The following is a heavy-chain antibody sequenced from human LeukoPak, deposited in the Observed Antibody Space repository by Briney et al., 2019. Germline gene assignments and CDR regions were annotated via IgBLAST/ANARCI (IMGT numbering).Heavy chain of an antibody. CDR1: GYSFTTYG. CDR3: ARAVSGSFGELLN. D-gene: IGHD3-10*01. Sequence: GASVKVSCKTSGYSFTTYGVSWVRQAPGQGLEWIAWISGYNGDTNYIQKLQGRVTLTADTSTNTAYMELRSLRSDDTAVYYCARAVSGSFGELLNWGQGTLVTVSS. V-gene: IGHV1-18*01. J-gene: IGHJ4*02. CDR2: ISGYNGDT.